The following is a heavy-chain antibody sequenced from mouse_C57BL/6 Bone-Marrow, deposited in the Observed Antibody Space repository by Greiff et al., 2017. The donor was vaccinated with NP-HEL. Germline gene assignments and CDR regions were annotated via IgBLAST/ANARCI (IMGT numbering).Heavy chain of an antibody. CDR2: IYPGDGDT. J-gene: IGHJ2*01. CDR3: ARTGELDY. Sequence: QVQLQQSGPELVKPGASVKISCKASGYAFSSSWMNWVKQRPGKGLEWIGRIYPGDGDTNYNGKFKGKATLTADKSSSTAYMQLSSLTSEDSAVYFCARTGELDYWGQGTTLTVSS. CDR1: GYAFSSSW. D-gene: IGHD4-1*01. V-gene: IGHV1-82*01.